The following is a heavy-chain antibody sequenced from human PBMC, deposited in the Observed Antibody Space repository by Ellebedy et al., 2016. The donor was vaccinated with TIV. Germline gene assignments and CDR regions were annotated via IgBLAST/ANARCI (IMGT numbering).Heavy chain of an antibody. CDR3: VTGVGWQPDY. CDR2: IYESGST. V-gene: IGHV4-4*01. D-gene: IGHD4-23*01. J-gene: IGHJ4*02. Sequence: GSLRLSXAVSGGSISSSNWWSWVRQPPGKGLEWIGEIYESGSTNYNPSLKSRVSISVDKSKDQFSLKLNSVTAADTAVYFCVTGVGWQPDYWGQGTLVTVSS. CDR1: GGSISSSNW.